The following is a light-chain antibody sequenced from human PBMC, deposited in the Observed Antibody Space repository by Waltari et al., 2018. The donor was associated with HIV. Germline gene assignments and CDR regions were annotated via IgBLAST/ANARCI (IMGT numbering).Light chain of an antibody. CDR3: QQYAASPLT. Sequence: EIVLTPSPGTLSLSPGERATLSCRASQSVRSASLAWYQQKPGQAPRLLIYGASSRAPGIPDRFSGSGAVTDFILTISRLQPEDCAVYYCQQYAASPLTFGGGTKVEIK. V-gene: IGKV3-20*01. J-gene: IGKJ4*01. CDR2: GAS. CDR1: QSVRSAS.